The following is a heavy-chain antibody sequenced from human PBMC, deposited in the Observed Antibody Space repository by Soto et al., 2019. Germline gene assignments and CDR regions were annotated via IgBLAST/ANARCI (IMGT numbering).Heavy chain of an antibody. V-gene: IGHV1-18*01. D-gene: IGHD3-22*01. CDR3: AREAGYYDSSGRYVWTY. Sequence: ASVKVSCKASGYTFTSYGISWVRQAPGQGLEWMGWISAYNGNTNYAQKLQGRVTMTTDTSTSTAYMELRSLRSDDTAVYYCAREAGYYDSSGRYVWTYWGQGTLVTVSS. CDR2: ISAYNGNT. CDR1: GYTFTSYG. J-gene: IGHJ4*02.